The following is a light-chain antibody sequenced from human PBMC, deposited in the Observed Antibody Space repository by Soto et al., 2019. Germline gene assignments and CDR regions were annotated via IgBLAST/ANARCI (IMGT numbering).Light chain of an antibody. J-gene: IGKJ5*01. CDR3: QQFSSFPIT. V-gene: IGKV1D-16*01. CDR1: QDIGSH. CDR2: FAS. Sequence: DIQMTQSPSSLSASVGDRVTITCRASQDIGSHLAWYQQKPEKAPKSLIYFASTLQSGVPSRFSASGSGTDFTLTISSLQPEDFATYYCQQFSSFPITFGQGKRLEIK.